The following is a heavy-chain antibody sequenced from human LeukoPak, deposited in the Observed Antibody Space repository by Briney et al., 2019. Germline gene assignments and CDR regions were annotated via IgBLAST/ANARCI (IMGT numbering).Heavy chain of an antibody. Sequence: KASETLSLTCTVSGGSISSSSYYWGWIRQPPGKGLEWIGSIYYSGSTYYNPSLKSRVTISVDTSKNQFSLKLSSVTAADTAVYYCARHAPNIVGAYDAFDIWGQGTMVTVSS. D-gene: IGHD1-26*01. V-gene: IGHV4-39*01. J-gene: IGHJ3*02. CDR2: IYYSGST. CDR1: GGSISSSSYY. CDR3: ARHAPNIVGAYDAFDI.